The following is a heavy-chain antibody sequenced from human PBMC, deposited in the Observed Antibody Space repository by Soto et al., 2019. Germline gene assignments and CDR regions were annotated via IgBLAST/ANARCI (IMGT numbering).Heavy chain of an antibody. Sequence: QVQLAESGGGVVQPGRSLRLSCAASGFTFSSYGMHWVRQAPGKGLEWVAVIWYDGRNKYYADSVKGRFTISRDNSKNTLYLQMNSLRAEDTAVYYCARSDRRCSPNCVEVADYWGQGTLVTVSS. CDR3: ARSDRRCSPNCVEVADY. CDR2: IWYDGRNK. CDR1: GFTFSSYG. V-gene: IGHV3-33*01. D-gene: IGHD2-2*01. J-gene: IGHJ4*02.